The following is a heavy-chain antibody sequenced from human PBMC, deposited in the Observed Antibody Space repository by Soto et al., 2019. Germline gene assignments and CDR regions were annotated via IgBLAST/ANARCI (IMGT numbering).Heavy chain of an antibody. J-gene: IGHJ3*02. Sequence: SVKVSCKASGGTFSSYAISWVRQAPGQGLEWMGGITPIFGTANYAQKFQGRVTITADESTSTAYMELSSLGSEDTAVYYCARLMYAYDHIYYGSGSPIQGHAFDICGQGTIVTVSS. CDR1: GGTFSSYA. D-gene: IGHD3-10*01. CDR3: ARLMYAYDHIYYGSGSPIQGHAFDI. V-gene: IGHV1-69*13. CDR2: ITPIFGTA.